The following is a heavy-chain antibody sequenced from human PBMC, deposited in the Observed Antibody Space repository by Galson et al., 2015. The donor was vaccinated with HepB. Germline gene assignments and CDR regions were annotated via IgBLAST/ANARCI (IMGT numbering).Heavy chain of an antibody. CDR3: ARDRSGSYGRWFDP. CDR1: GSTFTSYG. J-gene: IGHJ5*02. CDR2: ISAYNGNT. V-gene: IGHV1-18*04. Sequence: SVTVSCKASGSTFTSYGISWVRQAPGQGLEWMGWISAYNGNTNYAQKLQGRVTITADESTSTAYMELSSLRSEDTAVYYCARDRSGSYGRWFDPWDQGTLVTVSS. D-gene: IGHD1-26*01.